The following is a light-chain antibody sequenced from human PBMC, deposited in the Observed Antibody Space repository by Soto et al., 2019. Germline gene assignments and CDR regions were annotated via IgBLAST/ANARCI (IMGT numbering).Light chain of an antibody. CDR3: QQTYSTPIT. CDR1: QTMSSY. V-gene: IGKV1-39*01. J-gene: IGKJ5*01. CDR2: AAT. Sequence: DIQMTQSPSSLSASVGDRVTITCRASQTMSSYLNWYQQKPGKVPKLLIYAATNLQTGVSSRFSGLGAGTHFTLTICSLQPEDFGTYYCQQTYSTPITFGQGTRLEI.